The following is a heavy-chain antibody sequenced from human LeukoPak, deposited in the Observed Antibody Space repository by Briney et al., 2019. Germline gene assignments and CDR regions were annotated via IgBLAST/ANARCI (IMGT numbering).Heavy chain of an antibody. Sequence: SETLSLTCDVFGGSFTDYFWSWIRQSPGKGLEWIGEINDYSGNTNYNPSLNSRVSISLEKSKNQFSLELRSVTAADTAVYYCARGRIAKIVVVHSFQYGMDVWGQGTTVTVSS. CDR3: ARGRIAKIVVVHSFQYGMDV. D-gene: IGHD3-22*01. V-gene: IGHV4-34*01. CDR2: INDYSGNT. J-gene: IGHJ6*02. CDR1: GGSFTDYF.